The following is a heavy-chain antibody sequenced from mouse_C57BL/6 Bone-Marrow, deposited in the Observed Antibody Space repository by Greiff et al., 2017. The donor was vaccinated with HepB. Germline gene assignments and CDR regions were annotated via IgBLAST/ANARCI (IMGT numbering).Heavy chain of an antibody. J-gene: IGHJ4*01. Sequence: DVQLQQSGPGLVKPSQSLSLTCSVTGYSITSGYYWNWIRQFPGNKLEWMGYISYDGSNNYNPSLKNRISITRDTSKNQFFLKLNSVTTEDTATYYCARARGDYWGQGTSVTVSS. CDR3: ARARGDY. V-gene: IGHV3-6*01. CDR2: ISYDGSN. CDR1: GYSITSGYY.